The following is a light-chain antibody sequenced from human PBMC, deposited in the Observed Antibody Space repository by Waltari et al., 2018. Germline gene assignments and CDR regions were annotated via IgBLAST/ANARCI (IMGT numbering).Light chain of an antibody. Sequence: EIVLTQSPATLSVSPGERATLSYRASQSVSSNLAWYQQKPGQAPRLLIYGASTRATGIPARFGGSGSGTEFTLTISSLQSEDCAVYYCQQYNNWPPEITFGGGTKVEIK. CDR2: GAS. V-gene: IGKV3-15*01. J-gene: IGKJ4*01. CDR1: QSVSSN. CDR3: QQYNNWPPEIT.